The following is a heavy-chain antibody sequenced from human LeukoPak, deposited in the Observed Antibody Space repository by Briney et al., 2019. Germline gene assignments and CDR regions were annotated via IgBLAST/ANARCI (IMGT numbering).Heavy chain of an antibody. Sequence: GESLKISCAASGFTVSSNYMSWVRQAPGKGPEWVSVIYSGGSTYYADSVKGRFTISRDNSKNTLYLQMNSLRAEDTAVYYCARGFFDYWGQGTLVTVSS. J-gene: IGHJ4*02. CDR2: IYSGGST. CDR3: ARGFFDY. V-gene: IGHV3-53*01. CDR1: GFTVSSNY.